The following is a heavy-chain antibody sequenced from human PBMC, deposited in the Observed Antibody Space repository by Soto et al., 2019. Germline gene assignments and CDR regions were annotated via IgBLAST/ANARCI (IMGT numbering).Heavy chain of an antibody. J-gene: IGHJ1*01. D-gene: IGHD6-6*01. Sequence: EVQLLESGRLGTAWGSLRLSCAASGFTFTSYAMTWVRQAPGKGLEWVSLITGGGDSTYYADSVKSRFTISSDNSKNTLYLQMNRLRAEDAAVYYFAKAGGSSWGTEYFQHWGQGTLVTVSS. CDR2: ITGGGDST. CDR3: AKAGGSSWGTEYFQH. V-gene: IGHV3-23*01. CDR1: GFTFTSYA.